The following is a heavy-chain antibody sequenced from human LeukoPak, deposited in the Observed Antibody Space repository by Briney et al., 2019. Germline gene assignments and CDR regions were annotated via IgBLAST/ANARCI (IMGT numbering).Heavy chain of an antibody. D-gene: IGHD6-6*01. CDR2: IYYSGAT. V-gene: IGHV4-39*02. CDR1: GDSISNTRYH. Sequence: SETLSLTCTVSGDSISNTRYHWGWIRQPPGKGLEWIGSIYYSGATYYNPSLKSRVTISEDTSRNHFSLKLSSVTAADTAVYHCAREIVSSVESWGQGSLVTVSS. J-gene: IGHJ4*02. CDR3: AREIVSSVES.